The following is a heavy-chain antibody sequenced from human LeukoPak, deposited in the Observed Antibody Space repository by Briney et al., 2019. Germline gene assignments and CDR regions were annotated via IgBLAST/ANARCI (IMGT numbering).Heavy chain of an antibody. Sequence: PGGSLRLSCAASGFTFSSYWMSWVRQAPGKGLEWVANIKQDGSEKYYVDSVKGRFTISRDNAKNSLYLQMNSLRAEDTAVYYCARLWGYCSSTRCYKWGQGTLVTVSS. CDR2: IKQDGSEK. D-gene: IGHD2-2*02. CDR1: GFTFSSYW. CDR3: ARLWGYCSSTRCYK. J-gene: IGHJ4*02. V-gene: IGHV3-7*03.